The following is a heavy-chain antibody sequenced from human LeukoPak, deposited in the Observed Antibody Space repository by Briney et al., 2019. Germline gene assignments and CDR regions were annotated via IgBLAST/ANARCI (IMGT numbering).Heavy chain of an antibody. CDR1: GASINSYY. CDR2: IYYSGIT. J-gene: IGHJ4*02. Sequence: SETLSLTCTVSGASINSYYWSWIRQPPGKGLEWLGYIYYSGITNYNPSLKSRVTISVDTSRNQFSLKLSSVTAADTAVYYCARHGRVAGEYDSSGYPSPDLDYWGQGTLVTVSS. D-gene: IGHD3-22*01. CDR3: ARHGRVAGEYDSSGYPSPDLDY. V-gene: IGHV4-59*08.